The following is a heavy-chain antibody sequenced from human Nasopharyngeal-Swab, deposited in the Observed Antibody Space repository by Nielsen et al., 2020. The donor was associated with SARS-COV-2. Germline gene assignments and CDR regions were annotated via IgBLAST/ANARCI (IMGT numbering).Heavy chain of an antibody. J-gene: IGHJ6*02. CDR2: ISGNGGMT. CDR1: GFTFTNYA. CDR3: AKDAASSSSHYYGMDV. Sequence: GESLKISCAASGFTFTNYAMTWVRQAPGKGLEWISTISGNGGMTYSADSVRGRFAISRDDSTNTVFLQMNILSAEDTAVYYCAKDAASSSSHYYGMDVWGQGTTVTVSS. V-gene: IGHV3-23*01. D-gene: IGHD6-6*01.